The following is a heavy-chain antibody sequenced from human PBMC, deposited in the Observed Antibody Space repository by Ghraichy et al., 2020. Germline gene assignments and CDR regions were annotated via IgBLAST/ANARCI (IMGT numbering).Heavy chain of an antibody. Sequence: GSLRLSCAASGFTFSAHWVSWVRQAPGKGLEWVAHVNPGGREESYGDSVKGRFTISRDSAKNSVFLQMNSLRVDDTAVYYCARGHYGLDVWGQGTTVTVSS. J-gene: IGHJ6*02. CDR3: ARGHYGLDV. CDR2: VNPGGREE. V-gene: IGHV3-7*05. CDR1: GFTFSAHW.